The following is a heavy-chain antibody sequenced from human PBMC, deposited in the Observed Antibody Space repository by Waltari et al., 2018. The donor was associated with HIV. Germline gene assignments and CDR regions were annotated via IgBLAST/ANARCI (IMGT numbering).Heavy chain of an antibody. V-gene: IGHV4-39*01. CDR1: GGSISSSSYY. CDR2: IYYRGGT. D-gene: IGHD2-8*01. J-gene: IGHJ6*02. Sequence: QLQLQESGPGLVKPSETLSLTCTVSGGSISSSSYYWGWIRQHPGQGLEWIGSIYYRGGTVSSQSLKSRVAISVDTSKNQFSLKLSSVPAADTAVYYCARQSVWTQPSNYYCMDGWGQGTTVTVSS. CDR3: ARQSVWTQPSNYYCMDG.